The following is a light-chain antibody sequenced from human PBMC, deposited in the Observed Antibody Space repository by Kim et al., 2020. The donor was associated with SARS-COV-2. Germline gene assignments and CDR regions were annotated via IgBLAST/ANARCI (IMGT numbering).Light chain of an antibody. J-gene: IGLJ2*01. CDR1: SGSIASNY. CDR2: EDN. Sequence: GKTVTSACPRSSGSIASNYVQGYQPRPGSAPTTVIYEDNQRPSGVPDRFSGSIDSSSNSASLTISGLKTEDEADYYCQSYDSSNVVFGGGTQLTVL. CDR3: QSYDSSNVV. V-gene: IGLV6-57*03.